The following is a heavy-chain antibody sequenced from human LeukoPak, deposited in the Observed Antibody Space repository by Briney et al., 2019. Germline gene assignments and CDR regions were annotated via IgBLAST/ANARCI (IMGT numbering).Heavy chain of an antibody. D-gene: IGHD2-15*01. Sequence: GGSLRLSCAASGFTFSSYALSWVRQAPGKGLEWVSTISGSGAGTKYADSVRGRFTISRDNSKNTVYLQMNSLRAEDTAVYYCARDGGRNYYYYYMDVWGKGTTVTVSS. J-gene: IGHJ6*03. CDR3: ARDGGRNYYYYYMDV. V-gene: IGHV3-23*01. CDR1: GFTFSSYA. CDR2: ISGSGAGT.